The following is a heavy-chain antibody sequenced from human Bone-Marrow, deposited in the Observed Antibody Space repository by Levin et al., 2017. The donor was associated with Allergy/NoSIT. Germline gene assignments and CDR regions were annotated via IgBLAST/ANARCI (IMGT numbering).Heavy chain of an antibody. J-gene: IGHJ5*02. D-gene: IGHD2-8*01. CDR2: INSDASTI. Sequence: PGGSLRLSCAASGFTFINYWMEWVRQVPGKGLVWVSRINSDASTISYADSVKGRFTISRDNAKSALYLEMSGLRAEDTAIYYCVRGQRGGPLTVYAIPDLDRWGQGILVTVSS. CDR3: VRGQRGGPLTVYAIPDLDR. V-gene: IGHV3-74*01. CDR1: GFTFINYW.